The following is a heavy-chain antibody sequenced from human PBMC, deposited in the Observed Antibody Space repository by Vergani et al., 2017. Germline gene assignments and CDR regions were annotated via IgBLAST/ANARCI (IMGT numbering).Heavy chain of an antibody. CDR1: GFTLDDYA. J-gene: IGHJ4*02. Sequence: EVQLVASGGGLVQPGRSLRLLCAASGFTLDDYAMHRVRPGPGKGPGGVSGISWNSGSIGYADSVKGRFTISRDNAKNSLYLQMNSLRAEDTALYYCAKDPSGGWSLWGQGTLVTVSS. V-gene: IGHV3-9*01. D-gene: IGHD6-19*01. CDR2: ISWNSGSI. CDR3: AKDPSGGWSL.